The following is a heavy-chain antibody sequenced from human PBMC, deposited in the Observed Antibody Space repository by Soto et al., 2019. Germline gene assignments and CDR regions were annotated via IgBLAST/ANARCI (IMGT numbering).Heavy chain of an antibody. CDR1: GFTFSSYG. CDR3: ARDHGSGWYDY. V-gene: IGHV3-33*01. J-gene: IGHJ4*02. Sequence: QVQLVESGGGVVQPGRSLRLSCAASGFTFSSYGIHWVRQAPGKGLEWVAVIWYDGSNKYYADSVKGRFTISRDNSKNTLYLQMNSLRAEDTAVYYCARDHGSGWYDYWGQGTLVTVSS. D-gene: IGHD6-19*01. CDR2: IWYDGSNK.